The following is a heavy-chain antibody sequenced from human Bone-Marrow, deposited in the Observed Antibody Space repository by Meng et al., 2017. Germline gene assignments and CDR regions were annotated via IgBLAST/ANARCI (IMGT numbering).Heavy chain of an antibody. CDR3: VPSAGPAYFDY. CDR2: IDPKSGAT. J-gene: IGHJ4*02. CDR1: GYTFSNYY. V-gene: IGHV1-2*06. Sequence: QVQLVQPGAEVKKPGASVKVSCKAFGYTFSNYYMEWVRQAPGQGIEWMGRIDPKSGATNYAQKFQGRVTMTRDTSISTAYVELSRLRSDDTAVYYCVPSAGPAYFDYWGQGTLVTVSS.